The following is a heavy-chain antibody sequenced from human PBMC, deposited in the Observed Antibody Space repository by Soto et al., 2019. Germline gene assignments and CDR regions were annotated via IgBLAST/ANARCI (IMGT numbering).Heavy chain of an antibody. CDR2: IIPIFGTA. Sequence: SVKVSCKASGGTFSSYAISWVRQALGQGLEWMGGIIPIFGTANYAQKFQGRVTITADESTSTAYMELSSLRSEDTAVYYCARDLNGGSERMFYGMDVWGQGTTVTVSS. V-gene: IGHV1-69*13. D-gene: IGHD7-27*01. CDR1: GGTFSSYA. J-gene: IGHJ6*02. CDR3: ARDLNGGSERMFYGMDV.